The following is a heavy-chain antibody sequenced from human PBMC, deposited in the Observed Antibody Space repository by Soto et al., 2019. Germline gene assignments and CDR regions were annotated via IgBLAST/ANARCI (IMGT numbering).Heavy chain of an antibody. CDR3: ASGGAGSGPFTWELPDH. V-gene: IGHV1-45*02. D-gene: IGHD1-26*01. J-gene: IGHJ4*02. Sequence: SVKVSCKALRNAFFYRYLHWVRPAPGQALEWMGWITPFSGDVHYAQKFQERVTLTRDRSINTAYMRMSSLRSEDTAIYFCASGGAGSGPFTWELPDHWGQGTLVTVSS. CDR1: RNAFFYRY. CDR2: ITPFSGDV.